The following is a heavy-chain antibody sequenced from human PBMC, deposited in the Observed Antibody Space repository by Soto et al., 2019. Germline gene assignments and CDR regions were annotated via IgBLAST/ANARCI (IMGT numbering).Heavy chain of an antibody. D-gene: IGHD3-22*01. CDR2: INHSGST. V-gene: IGHV4-39*01. CDR3: ARLGGYVSVGYYYLWDS. J-gene: IGHJ4*02. CDR1: DGSMNSDSSY. Sequence: PSETLSLTCLVSDGSMNSDSSYWFWIRHPPGKGLEWIGVINHSGSTYHNLSLKGRVTMSVDASRNQFSLKLTSMTAADTAVYYCARLGGYVSVGYYYLWDSWGQGTLVTVSS.